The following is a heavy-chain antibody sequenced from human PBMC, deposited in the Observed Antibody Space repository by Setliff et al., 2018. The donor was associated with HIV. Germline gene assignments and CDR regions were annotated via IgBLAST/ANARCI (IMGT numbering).Heavy chain of an antibody. CDR2: IYYSGST. D-gene: IGHD6-19*01. CDR3: SSGWYYFDY. V-gene: IGHV4-31*06. CDR1: GGSISSGTYY. J-gene: IGHJ4*02. Sequence: PSETLSLTCTVSGGSISSGTYYWSWIRQHPGKGLEWIGYIYYSGSTYYNPSLKSRVTISVDTSRNQFSLKLSSVTAADTAVYYCSSGWYYFDYWGQGTLVTVSS.